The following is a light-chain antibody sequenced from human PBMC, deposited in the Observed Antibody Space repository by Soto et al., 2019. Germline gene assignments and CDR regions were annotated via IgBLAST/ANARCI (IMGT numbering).Light chain of an antibody. CDR2: GAS. J-gene: IGKJ5*01. CDR1: LSVGSN. Sequence: EMVMTQSPDTLSVAPGERETLSCRASLSVGSNLAWYQQKPGQAPRLLMYGASTRATGMPARFSGSGSGTEFTLTISSLQSEDFAVYYCHQYNNWPITFGQGTRLEIK. CDR3: HQYNNWPIT. V-gene: IGKV3-15*01.